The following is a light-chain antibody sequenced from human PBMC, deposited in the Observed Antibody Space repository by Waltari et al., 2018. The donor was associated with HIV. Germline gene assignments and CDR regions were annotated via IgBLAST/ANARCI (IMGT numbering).Light chain of an antibody. Sequence: QTVVTQEPSFSVSPGGTVTLPCRLSFGSVSTTYYPSWYQQTPGRAPHTLIYRTNIRSSGVPVRFSVSILGNKAALTITGAQADDESHYYCVLYMGSGIWVFGGGTKLTVL. CDR3: VLYMGSGIWV. CDR1: FGSVSTTYY. J-gene: IGLJ3*02. CDR2: RTN. V-gene: IGLV8-61*01.